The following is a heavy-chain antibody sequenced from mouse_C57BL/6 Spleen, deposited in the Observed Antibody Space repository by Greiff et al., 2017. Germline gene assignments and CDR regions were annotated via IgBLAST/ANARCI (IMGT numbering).Heavy chain of an antibody. Sequence: QVQLQQSGAELVKPGASVKISCKASGYAFSSYWMNWVKQRPGKGLEWIGQIYPGDGDTNYNGKFKGKATLTADKSSSTAYMQRSSLTSEDSAVYFCARGSSSGYNYAMDYWGQGTSVTVSS. J-gene: IGHJ4*01. CDR1: GYAFSSYW. D-gene: IGHD3-2*02. CDR3: ARGSSSGYNYAMDY. V-gene: IGHV1-80*01. CDR2: IYPGDGDT.